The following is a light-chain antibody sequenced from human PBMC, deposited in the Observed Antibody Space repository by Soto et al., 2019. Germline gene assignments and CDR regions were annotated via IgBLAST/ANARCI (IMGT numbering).Light chain of an antibody. V-gene: IGLV1-44*01. CDR3: ATWDASLNGRV. CDR2: YDN. Sequence: SVLAXPPSASGTPGQRVTISCSGSNSNIGSNTVNWYQQLPGTAPKLLIYYDNLRPSGVPDRISGSKSGTSASLAISGLQSDDEADYYFATWDASLNGRVFGTGSRGTVL. J-gene: IGLJ1*01. CDR1: NSNIGSNT.